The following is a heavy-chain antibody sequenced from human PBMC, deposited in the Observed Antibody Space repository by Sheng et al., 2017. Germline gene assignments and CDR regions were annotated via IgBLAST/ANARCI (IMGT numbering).Heavy chain of an antibody. D-gene: IGHD7-27*01. CDR2: SSTYNADT. CDR3: ARVNNWGLIT. J-gene: IGHJ4*02. CDR1: GYTFTNYG. V-gene: IGHV1-18*01. Sequence: QVQLVQSGAEVKKPGSSVKVSCKASGYTFTNYGISWMRQAPGQGLEWMGWSSTYNADTTYAQKLQGRVTMTTDTSTNTAYMELRSLRSDDTAVYYCARVNNWGLITWGQGTLVTVSS.